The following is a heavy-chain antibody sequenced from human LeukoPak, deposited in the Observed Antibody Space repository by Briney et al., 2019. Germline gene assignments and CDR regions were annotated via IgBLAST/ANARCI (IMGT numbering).Heavy chain of an antibody. CDR3: ARGGYCSGGSCFHFDY. V-gene: IGHV5-51*01. D-gene: IGHD2-15*01. Sequence: GESLKISCKGSGYSFTNYWIGWVRQMPGKGLEWMGTIYPGDSDTRYSPSFQGQVTISADKSISTAYLQWSSLKASDTAMYYCARGGYCSGGSCFHFDYWGQXAXVXVSS. J-gene: IGHJ4*02. CDR2: IYPGDSDT. CDR1: GYSFTNYW.